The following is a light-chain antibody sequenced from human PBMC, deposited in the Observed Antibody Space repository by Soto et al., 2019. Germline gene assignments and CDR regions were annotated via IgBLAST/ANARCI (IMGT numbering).Light chain of an antibody. J-gene: IGKJ1*01. Sequence: TQSPDTLSASLGDTVTVTCRASQSVSGWLAWYQQKPGEAPKLLIYDASSLESGVPSRFSGSGSGTEFTLTISSLQPDDFATYYCQQYHEYWFGQGTKVDI. CDR1: QSVSGW. V-gene: IGKV1-5*01. CDR2: DAS. CDR3: QQYHEYW.